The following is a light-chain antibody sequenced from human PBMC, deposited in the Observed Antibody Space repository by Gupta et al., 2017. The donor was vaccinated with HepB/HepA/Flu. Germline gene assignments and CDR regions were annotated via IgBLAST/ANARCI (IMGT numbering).Light chain of an antibody. Sequence: QAVVTQEPSLTVSPGGTVTLTCGSSTGPVTSGHYPYWFQQKPGQAPRILIFDTTSKHSWTPSRFSGSPLGGKATLTLSGAQAEDESDYYCLHYYTGVGVFGGGTKLTVL. CDR2: DTT. J-gene: IGLJ2*01. V-gene: IGLV7-46*01. CDR1: TGPVTSGHY. CDR3: LHYYTGVGV.